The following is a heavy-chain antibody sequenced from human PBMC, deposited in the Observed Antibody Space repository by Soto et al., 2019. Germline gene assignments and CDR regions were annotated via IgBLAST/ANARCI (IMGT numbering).Heavy chain of an antibody. V-gene: IGHV4-59*12. J-gene: IGHJ4*02. D-gene: IGHD2-2*01. CDR2: IYYSGST. CDR1: GGSIRSYY. Sequence: SETLSLTCTVSGGSIRSYYWTWIRQPPGKGLEWIGYIYYSGSTSYNPSLKSRVTISVDKSKNQFSLKLSSVTAADTAVYYCASWDIVVVPAWNYWGQGTLVTVSS. CDR3: ASWDIVVVPAWNY.